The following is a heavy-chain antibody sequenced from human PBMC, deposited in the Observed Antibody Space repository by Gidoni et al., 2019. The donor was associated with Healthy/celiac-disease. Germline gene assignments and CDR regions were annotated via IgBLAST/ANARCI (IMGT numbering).Heavy chain of an antibody. CDR3: ARELDYGDDGFDP. CDR2: FIPIFGTA. D-gene: IGHD4-17*01. CDR1: GGTFSSYA. J-gene: IGHJ5*02. V-gene: IGHV1-69*01. Sequence: QVQLVQSGTEVKKPGSSVQVSCKASGGTFSSYAISWVRQAPGQGLEWMGGFIPIFGTANYAQKFQGRVTITADESTSTAYMELSSLRSEDTAVYYCARELDYGDDGFDPWGQGTLVTVSS.